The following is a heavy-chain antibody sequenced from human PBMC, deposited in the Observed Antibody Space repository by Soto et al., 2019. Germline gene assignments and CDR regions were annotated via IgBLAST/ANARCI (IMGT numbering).Heavy chain of an antibody. Sequence: SETLSLTCTVSGGSISSYYWSWIRQPPGKGLEWIGYIYYSGSTNYNPSLKSRVTISVDTSKNQFSLKLSSVTAADTAVYYCARLDSVAGSGIDYWGQGTLVTVSS. CDR3: ARLDSVAGSGIDY. CDR1: GGSISSYY. CDR2: IYYSGST. V-gene: IGHV4-59*08. J-gene: IGHJ4*02. D-gene: IGHD6-19*01.